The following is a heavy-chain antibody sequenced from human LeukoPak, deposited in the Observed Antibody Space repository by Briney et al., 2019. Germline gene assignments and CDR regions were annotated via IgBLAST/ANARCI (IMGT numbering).Heavy chain of an antibody. V-gene: IGHV3-48*03. J-gene: IGHJ4*02. Sequence: GGSLRLSCAASGFTFSSYEMNWVRQAPGKGLEWVSYISSSGSTIYYADSVKGRFTISRDNAKNSLYLQMNSLRAEDTAVYYCARTLMVRGVISSFGALDYWGQGTLVTVSS. CDR1: GFTFSSYE. D-gene: IGHD3-10*01. CDR2: ISSSGSTI. CDR3: ARTLMVRGVISSFGALDY.